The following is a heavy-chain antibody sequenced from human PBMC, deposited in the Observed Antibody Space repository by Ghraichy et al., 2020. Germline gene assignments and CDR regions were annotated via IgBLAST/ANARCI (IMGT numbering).Heavy chain of an antibody. D-gene: IGHD5-12*01. CDR3: AKDKGGGHVDIVATQYYYYYGLDV. CDR2: ISGDGGST. CDR1: GFTFDDYA. Sequence: SCAASGFTFDDYAMHWVRQAPGKGLEWVSLISGDGGSTYYADSVKGRFTISRDNSKNSLSLQINSLRTEDTALYYCAKDKGGGHVDIVATQYYYYYGLDVWGQGTTVTVSS. J-gene: IGHJ6*02. V-gene: IGHV3-43*02.